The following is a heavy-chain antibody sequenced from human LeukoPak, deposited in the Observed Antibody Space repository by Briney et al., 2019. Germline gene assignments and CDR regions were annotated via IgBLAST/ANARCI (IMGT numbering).Heavy chain of an antibody. V-gene: IGHV5-51*01. CDR3: ARGLSSNWYGGAFDI. J-gene: IGHJ3*02. Sequence: GESLKISCKGSGYSFTSYWIGWVRQMPGKGLGWMGVIYPGDSDTRYSPSFQGQVTISADKSISTAYLQWSSLKASDTAMYYCARGLSSNWYGGAFDIWGQGTMVTVSS. D-gene: IGHD6-13*01. CDR1: GYSFTSYW. CDR2: IYPGDSDT.